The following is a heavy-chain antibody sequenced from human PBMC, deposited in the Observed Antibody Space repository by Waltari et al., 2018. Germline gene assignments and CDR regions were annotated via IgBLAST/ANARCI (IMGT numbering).Heavy chain of an antibody. CDR1: GYTFTSYD. D-gene: IGHD2-2*01. J-gene: IGHJ5*02. CDR3: ARRVPAAMRGPGAWPRFDP. CDR2: MNPNSGNT. Sequence: QVQLVQSGAEVKKPGASVKVSCKASGYTFTSYDINWVRQATGKGLEWMGGMNPNSGNTGYAQKFQGIVTITRNTSISTAYMELSSLRSEDTAVYYCARRVPAAMRGPGAWPRFDPWGQGTLVTVSS. V-gene: IGHV1-8*03.